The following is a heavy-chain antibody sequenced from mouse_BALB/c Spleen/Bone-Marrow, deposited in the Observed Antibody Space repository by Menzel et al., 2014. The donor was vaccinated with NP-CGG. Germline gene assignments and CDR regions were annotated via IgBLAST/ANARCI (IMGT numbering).Heavy chain of an antibody. J-gene: IGHJ4*01. D-gene: IGHD3-1*01. V-gene: IGHV1-82*01. CDR2: IYPGDGDT. Sequence: QVQLKESGPELVKPGASVKISCKASGYAFSSSWMNWVKQRPGQGLEWIGRIYPGDGDTNYNGKLKGKATLTADKSSSTAYMQLSSLTSVDSAVYFCARQLGLYAMDYWGQGTSVTVSS. CDR3: ARQLGLYAMDY. CDR1: GYAFSSSW.